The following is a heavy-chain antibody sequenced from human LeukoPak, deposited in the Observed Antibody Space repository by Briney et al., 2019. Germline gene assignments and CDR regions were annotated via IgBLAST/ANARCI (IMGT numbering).Heavy chain of an antibody. CDR3: VRDLGYSRLPTVTTSDDY. CDR2: VSSSGSTI. Sequence: GGSLRLSCAASGFTFSSYEMNWVRQAPGKGLEWVSYVSSSGSTIYYADSVKGRFTISRDNAKNSLYLQVNSLTAEDTAVYYCVRDLGYSRLPTVTTSDDYWGQGTLVTVSS. J-gene: IGHJ4*02. V-gene: IGHV3-48*03. D-gene: IGHD4-17*01. CDR1: GFTFSSYE.